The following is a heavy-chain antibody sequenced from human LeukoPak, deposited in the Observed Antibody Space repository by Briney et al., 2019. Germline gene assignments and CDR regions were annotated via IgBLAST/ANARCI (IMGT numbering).Heavy chain of an antibody. D-gene: IGHD2-2*01. CDR2: INPNSGGT. CDR3: ARDIYCSSISCYNWFDP. V-gene: IGHV1-2*02. Sequence: WDSVKLSCTASGYTFTGYYMHWVRQAPGQGLEWIGWINPNSGGTNYPQNMQGSTTITRDTSIATAYVELNRLRSDDAAVYYCARDIYCSSISCYNWFDPWGQGTLVTVSS. CDR1: GYTFTGYY. J-gene: IGHJ5*02.